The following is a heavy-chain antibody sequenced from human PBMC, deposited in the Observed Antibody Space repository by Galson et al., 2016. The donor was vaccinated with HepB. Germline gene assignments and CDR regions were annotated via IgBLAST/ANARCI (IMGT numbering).Heavy chain of an antibody. J-gene: IGHJ4*02. CDR1: GYSFTNYG. D-gene: IGHD3-9*01. V-gene: IGHV1-18*04. CDR3: ARGGLWDYVVLTGS. Sequence: SVKVSCKASGYSFTNYGISWVRQAPGQGLEWMGWISGYNGNTMYAQKFRNRVTMTTDTSTRTAYMELRSLRSDDTAVDYCARGGLWDYVVLTGSWGQGTLVIVSS. CDR2: ISGYNGNT.